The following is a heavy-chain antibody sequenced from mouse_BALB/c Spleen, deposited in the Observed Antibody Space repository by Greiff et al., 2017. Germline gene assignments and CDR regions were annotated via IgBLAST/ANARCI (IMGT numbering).Heavy chain of an antibody. CDR3: ASVYGNYWFAY. D-gene: IGHD2-10*02. Sequence: VQLKQSGAELVKPGASVKLSCTASGFNIKDTYMHWVKQRPEQGLEWIGRIDPANGNTKYDPKFQGKATITADTSSNTAYLQLSSLTSEDTAVYYCASVYGNYWFAYWGQGTLVTVSA. J-gene: IGHJ3*01. V-gene: IGHV14-3*02. CDR1: GFNIKDTY. CDR2: IDPANGNT.